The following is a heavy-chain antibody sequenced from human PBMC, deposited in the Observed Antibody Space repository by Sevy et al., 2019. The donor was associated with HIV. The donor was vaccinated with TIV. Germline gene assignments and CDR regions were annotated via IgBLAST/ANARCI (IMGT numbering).Heavy chain of an antibody. Sequence: SETLSLTCAVYGGSFSGYYWSWIRQPPGKGLEWIGEINHSGSTNYNPSLKSRVTISVDTSKNQFSLKLSSVTAADTAVYYCARGPFVDIVVVPAADNWFDPWGQGTLVTVSS. D-gene: IGHD2-2*03. CDR2: INHSGST. V-gene: IGHV4-34*01. CDR1: GGSFSGYY. CDR3: ARGPFVDIVVVPAADNWFDP. J-gene: IGHJ5*02.